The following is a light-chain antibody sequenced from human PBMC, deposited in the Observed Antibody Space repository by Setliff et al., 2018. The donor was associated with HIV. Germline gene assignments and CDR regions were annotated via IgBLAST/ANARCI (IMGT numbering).Light chain of an antibody. CDR3: SSYTSRTPLYV. V-gene: IGLV2-14*01. Sequence: QSALTQPASVSGSPGQSITISCTGTSSDVGGYNYVSWYQQHPGKAPKLMIYDFSYRPSGVSNRFSGSKSGNAASLTISGLQAEDEADYYCSSYTSRTPLYVFGTGTKVTVL. CDR1: SSDVGGYNY. CDR2: DFS. J-gene: IGLJ1*01.